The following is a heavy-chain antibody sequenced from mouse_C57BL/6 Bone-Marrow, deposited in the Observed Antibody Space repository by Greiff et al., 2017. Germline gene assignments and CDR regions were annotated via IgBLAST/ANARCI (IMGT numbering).Heavy chain of an antibody. V-gene: IGHV5-9*01. J-gene: IGHJ2*01. CDR3: ASRVFDY. Sequence: EVKLVESGGGLVKPGGSLKLSCAASGFTFSNYTMSWVRQTPEKRLEWVATISGGGGNTNYPQNVKGRFTISRDNAKHTLYLQMSGLKSEDTVWYYCASRVFDYWGQGTTLTVSS. CDR1: GFTFSNYT. CDR2: ISGGGGNT. D-gene: IGHD3-1*01.